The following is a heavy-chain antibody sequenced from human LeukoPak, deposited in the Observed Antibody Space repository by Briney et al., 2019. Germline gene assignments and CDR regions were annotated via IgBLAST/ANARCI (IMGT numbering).Heavy chain of an antibody. D-gene: IGHD3-9*01. CDR2: IYSGGST. CDR3: ARGADWYNYYGMDV. CDR1: GFTVSSNY. J-gene: IGHJ6*02. V-gene: IGHV3-66*01. Sequence: GGSLRLSCAASGFTVSSNYMRWVRQTPGKGLEWVSAIYSGGSTYYADSAKGRFTISRDNSKNTLYLQMNSLRAEDTAVYYCARGADWYNYYGMDVWGQGPTVTVSS.